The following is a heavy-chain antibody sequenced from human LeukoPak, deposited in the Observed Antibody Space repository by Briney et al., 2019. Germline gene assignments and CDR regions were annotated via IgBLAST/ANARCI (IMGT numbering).Heavy chain of an antibody. CDR3: AKDRAGEAATQY. Sequence: GGSLRLSCAASGFTFCSYGMHWVREAPGRGVERVAVISYDGRNKYYAHSVKGRFTISRDNSKNTLYLQMNSLRAEDTAVYYCAKDRAGEAATQYWAQGPLDTVST. CDR1: GFTFCSYG. CDR2: ISYDGRNK. J-gene: IGHJ4*02. V-gene: IGHV3-30*18. D-gene: IGHD6-25*01.